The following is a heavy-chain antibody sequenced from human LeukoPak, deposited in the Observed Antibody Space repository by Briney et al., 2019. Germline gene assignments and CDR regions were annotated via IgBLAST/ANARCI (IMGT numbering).Heavy chain of an antibody. CDR2: IIPIFGTA. Sequence: GAAVKVSCKASGGTFSSYAISWVRQAPGQGLEWMGGIIPIFGTANYAQKFQGRVTITTDESASTAYMELSSLRSAETAVYFCARPVVPAAIGLGAFYIWGQGTMVTVSS. CDR3: ARPVVPAAIGLGAFYI. D-gene: IGHD2-2*01. J-gene: IGHJ3*02. V-gene: IGHV1-69*05. CDR1: GGTFSSYA.